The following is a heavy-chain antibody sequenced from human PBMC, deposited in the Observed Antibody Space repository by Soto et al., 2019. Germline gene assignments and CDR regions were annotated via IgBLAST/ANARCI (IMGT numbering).Heavy chain of an antibody. CDR1: GYTFTSYA. V-gene: IGHV1-3*05. CDR3: XXDPSYYGMDV. Sequence: QVQLVQSGAEEKKPGASVKVSCKASGYTFTSYAMHWVRQAPGQRLEWMGWINAGNGNTKYSQKFQGRVTITRDTSASTAYMELSSLRSEDTAVYYCXXDPSYYGMDVWGQGTTVTVSS. J-gene: IGHJ6*02. CDR2: INAGNGNT.